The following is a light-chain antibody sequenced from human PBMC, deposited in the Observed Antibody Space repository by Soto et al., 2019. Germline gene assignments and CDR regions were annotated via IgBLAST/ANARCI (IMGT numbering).Light chain of an antibody. Sequence: AIQLTQSPSSLSASVGDRVTITCRASQGISSALAWFQQKPGKPPMLLIYSASSLESGVPSRFTGSGSGTDSSLTISGLKPEDFATYFCQQFKTSPHTFGKGKRLEIK. V-gene: IGKV1-13*02. CDR1: QGISSA. CDR3: QQFKTSPHT. CDR2: SAS. J-gene: IGKJ5*01.